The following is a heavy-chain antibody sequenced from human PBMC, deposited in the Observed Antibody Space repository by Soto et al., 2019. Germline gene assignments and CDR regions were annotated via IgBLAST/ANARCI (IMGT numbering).Heavy chain of an antibody. V-gene: IGHV1-3*01. CDR3: ARGPFLQFYSIDF. CDR2: ISGNNGNT. D-gene: IGHD2-15*01. CDR1: GFAFSTYY. J-gene: IGHJ4*02. Sequence: QVQLVQSGAEVKKTGASVKLSCQASGFAFSTYYFHWVRQAPGQGLEWMAWISGNNGNTKYAEISQDRLTITSAAGARTVYMELYGPRPADTAVYFCARGPFLQFYSIDFWGQGTLVTVSA.